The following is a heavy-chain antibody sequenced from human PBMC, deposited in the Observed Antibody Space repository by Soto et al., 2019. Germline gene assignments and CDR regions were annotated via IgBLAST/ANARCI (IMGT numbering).Heavy chain of an antibody. CDR1: GGSISSGDYY. J-gene: IGHJ4*02. CDR2: IYYSGST. Sequence: TLSLTCTVSGGSISSGDYYWSWIRQPPGKGLEWIGYIYYSGSTYYNPSLKSRVTISVDTSKNQFSLKLSSVTAADTAVYYCARAYCSGGSCYQYYFDYWGQGTLVTVPQ. V-gene: IGHV4-30-4*01. CDR3: ARAYCSGGSCYQYYFDY. D-gene: IGHD2-15*01.